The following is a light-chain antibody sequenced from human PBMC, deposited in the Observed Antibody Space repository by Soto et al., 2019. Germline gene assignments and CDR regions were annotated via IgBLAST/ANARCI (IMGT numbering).Light chain of an antibody. Sequence: DIQMTQAPSLLSASVGDRVTITCRASQSISTWLAWYQQKPGKAPKLLIYDASSLESGVPSRFSGSGSGTEFTLTISSLQPDDFATYYCQQYSTYSKLGQGTKVDIK. CDR3: QQYSTYSK. CDR1: QSISTW. V-gene: IGKV1-5*01. J-gene: IGKJ1*01. CDR2: DAS.